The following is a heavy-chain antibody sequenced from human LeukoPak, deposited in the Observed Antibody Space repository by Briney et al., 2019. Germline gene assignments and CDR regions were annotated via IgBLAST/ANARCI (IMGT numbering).Heavy chain of an antibody. Sequence: ASVKVSCKASGYTFTSYYMHWVRQAPGQGLEWMGIINPSGGSTSYAQKFQGRVTMTRDTSMSTVYMELSSLRSEDTAVYYCASVHGLSGWFRFALDYWGQGTLVTVSS. D-gene: IGHD6-19*01. CDR1: GYTFTSYY. J-gene: IGHJ4*02. V-gene: IGHV1-46*01. CDR2: INPSGGST. CDR3: ASVHGLSGWFRFALDY.